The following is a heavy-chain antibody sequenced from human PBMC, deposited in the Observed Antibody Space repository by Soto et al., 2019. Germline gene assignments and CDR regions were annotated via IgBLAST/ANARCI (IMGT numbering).Heavy chain of an antibody. J-gene: IGHJ4*02. V-gene: IGHV3-23*01. CDR3: AKAPYDYVWGSFVDY. CDR2: INAGGSST. CDR1: GFTFSSYA. D-gene: IGHD3-16*01. Sequence: EVQLLESGGGLVQPGGSLRLSCAASGFTFSSYAMSWVRQVPGKGLEWVSGINAGGSSTYLADSVKGRFTISRDNSKNTLYLQMNSLRAEDTAVYYCAKAPYDYVWGSFVDYWGQGTLVTVSS.